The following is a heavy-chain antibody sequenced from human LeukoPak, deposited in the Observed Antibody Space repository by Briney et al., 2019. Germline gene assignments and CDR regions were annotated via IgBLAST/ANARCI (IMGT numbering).Heavy chain of an antibody. D-gene: IGHD2-2*02. Sequence: ASVKVSCKASGYTFTSYDINWVRQATGQGLEWMGWMNPNSGNTGYAQKFQGRVTMTRNTSISTAYMELSSLRSEDTAVYYCAREAQYCSSTSCYTTIDYWGQGTLVTVSS. CDR3: AREAQYCSSTSCYTTIDY. V-gene: IGHV1-8*01. CDR1: GYTFTSYD. J-gene: IGHJ4*02. CDR2: MNPNSGNT.